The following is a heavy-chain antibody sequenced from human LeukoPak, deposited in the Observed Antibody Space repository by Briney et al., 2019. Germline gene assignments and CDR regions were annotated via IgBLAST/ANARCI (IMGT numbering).Heavy chain of an antibody. J-gene: IGHJ6*02. CDR3: AKANYDSSGYYYYGMDV. D-gene: IGHD3-22*01. V-gene: IGHV3-23*01. Sequence: GGSLRLSCAASGFTFGTYWMSWVRQAPGKGLEWVSAISGSGGSTYYADSVKGRFTISRDNSKNTLYLQMNSLRAEDTAVYYCAKANYDSSGYYYYGMDVWGQGTTVTVSS. CDR2: ISGSGGST. CDR1: GFTFGTYW.